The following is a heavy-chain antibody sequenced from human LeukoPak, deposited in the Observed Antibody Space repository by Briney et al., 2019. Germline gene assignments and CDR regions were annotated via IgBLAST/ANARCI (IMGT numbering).Heavy chain of an antibody. J-gene: IGHJ4*02. D-gene: IGHD5-12*01. V-gene: IGHV4-39*07. CDR2: IYYSGST. CDR3: ARRYGGYSNFDY. Sequence: PSETLSLTCTVSGGSISSSSYYWGWIRQPPGKGLEWIGSIYYSGSTNYNPSLKSRVTISVDTSKNQFSLKLTSVTAADTAVYYCARRYGGYSNFDYWGQGTLVTVSS. CDR1: GGSISSSSYY.